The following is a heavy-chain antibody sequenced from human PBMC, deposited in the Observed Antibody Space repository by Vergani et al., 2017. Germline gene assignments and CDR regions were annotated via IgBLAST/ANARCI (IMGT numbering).Heavy chain of an antibody. J-gene: IGHJ6*03. CDR1: GGSFTSYH. D-gene: IGHD4-11*01. V-gene: IGHV4-34*01. CDR3: ARVNTEPNGQLYYYYYMDV. Sequence: QVQLQQWGGGLLKPSETLSLTCVVNGGSFTSYHWTWIRQSPGEGLEWVGDIDHTGRPDYNPSLKSRLTMSVDKSRNQFSLTLNSVTATDTAIYFCARVNTEPNGQLYYYYYMDVWVQGTAVTVS. CDR2: IDHTGRP.